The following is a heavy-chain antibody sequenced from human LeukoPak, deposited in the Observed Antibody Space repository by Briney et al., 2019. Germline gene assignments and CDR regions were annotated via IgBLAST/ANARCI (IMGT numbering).Heavy chain of an antibody. V-gene: IGHV3-21*01. D-gene: IGHD3-10*01. J-gene: IGHJ4*02. CDR1: GFTFHTYV. CDR2: IGSSSSLM. CDR3: AREDYSSGNPTIDN. Sequence: GSLRLSCAASGFTFHTYVMKWVRQAPGKGLEWVSSIGSSSSLMYYADSVRGRFTISRDNAKNSLYLQMNSLRAEDAAVYYCAREDYSSGNPTIDNWGQGTLVTVSS.